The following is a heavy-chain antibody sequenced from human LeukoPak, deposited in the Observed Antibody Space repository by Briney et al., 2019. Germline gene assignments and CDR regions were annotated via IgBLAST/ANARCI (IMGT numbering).Heavy chain of an antibody. J-gene: IGHJ4*02. Sequence: SETLSLTCTVSGYSISSGYYWGWIRQPPGKRLEWIGSIYHSGSTYYNPSLKSRVTISVGTSKNQFSLKLSSVTAADTAVYYCASRPFPFPCTSCSSSSAFYFDYWGQGTLVTVSS. D-gene: IGHD2-2*01. CDR2: IYHSGST. V-gene: IGHV4-38-2*02. CDR1: GYSISSGYY. CDR3: ASRPFPFPCTSCSSSSAFYFDY.